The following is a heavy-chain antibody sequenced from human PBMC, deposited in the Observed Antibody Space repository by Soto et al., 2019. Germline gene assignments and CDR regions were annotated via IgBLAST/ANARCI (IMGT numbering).Heavy chain of an antibody. CDR2: ISWNSGSI. Sequence: EVQLVESGGGLVQPGRSLRLSCAASGFTFDDYAMHWVRQAPGKGLEWVSGISWNSGSIGYADSVKGRFTISRDNAKNSLYLQMNSLRAEDTALYYCAKGATVTTGHDAFDIWGQGTMVTVSS. CDR1: GFTFDDYA. D-gene: IGHD4-17*01. V-gene: IGHV3-9*01. CDR3: AKGATVTTGHDAFDI. J-gene: IGHJ3*02.